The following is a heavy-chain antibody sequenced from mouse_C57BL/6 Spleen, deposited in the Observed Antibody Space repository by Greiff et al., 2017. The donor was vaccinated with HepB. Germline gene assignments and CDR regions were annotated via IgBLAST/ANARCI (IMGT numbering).Heavy chain of an antibody. V-gene: IGHV1-54*01. Sequence: VKLLESGAELVRPGTSVKVSCKASGYAFTNYLIEWVKQRPGQGLEWIGVINPGSGGTNYNKKFKGKATLTADKSSSTAYMQLSSLTSEDSAVYVCARAGGAMDYWGQGTTVTVSS. CDR2: INPGSGGT. CDR1: GYAFTNYL. CDR3: ARAGGAMDY. J-gene: IGHJ4*01.